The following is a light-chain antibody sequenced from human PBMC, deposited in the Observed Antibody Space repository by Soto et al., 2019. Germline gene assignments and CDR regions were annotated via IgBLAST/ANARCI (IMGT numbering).Light chain of an antibody. Sequence: QSVLTQPPSASGTPGQRVTISCSGSSSSIGSNYVYWYQQLPGTAPKLLIYRNNQRPSGVPDRFSGSKSGTSASLAISGLRSEDEADYYCAAWDDSLSAYVFGTGTKLTVL. V-gene: IGLV1-47*01. CDR1: SSSIGSNY. J-gene: IGLJ1*01. CDR2: RNN. CDR3: AAWDDSLSAYV.